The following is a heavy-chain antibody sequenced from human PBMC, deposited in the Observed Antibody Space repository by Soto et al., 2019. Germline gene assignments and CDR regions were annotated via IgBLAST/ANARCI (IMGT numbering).Heavy chain of an antibody. V-gene: IGHV1-18*01. CDR1: GYTFTSYG. Sequence: QVQLVQSGAEVKKPGASVKVSCKASGYTFTSYGISWVRQAPGQGLEWMGWISAYNGNTNYAQKLQGRVTMTTDTSPRKAYMELRSLRSDDTAVYYCARGLDDYGDPGSGMDVWGQGTTVTVSS. D-gene: IGHD4-17*01. J-gene: IGHJ6*02. CDR2: ISAYNGNT. CDR3: ARGLDDYGDPGSGMDV.